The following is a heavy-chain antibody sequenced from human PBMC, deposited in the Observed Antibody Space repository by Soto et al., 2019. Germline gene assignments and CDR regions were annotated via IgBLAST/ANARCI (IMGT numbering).Heavy chain of an antibody. CDR2: ISGSGDST. V-gene: IGHV3-23*01. D-gene: IGHD2-2*01. J-gene: IGHJ4*02. CDR1: GFTFSVYA. CDR3: AKSLYAGFTY. Sequence: EVRLLESGGGLVQPGGSLRLSCAASGFTFSVYAMSWVRQTPGKGLEWVSGISGSGDSTHYADSVKGRFTVSRDNSKSMLYLQTNGLRAEDTAIYYCAKSLYAGFTYWGQGTMVTVSS.